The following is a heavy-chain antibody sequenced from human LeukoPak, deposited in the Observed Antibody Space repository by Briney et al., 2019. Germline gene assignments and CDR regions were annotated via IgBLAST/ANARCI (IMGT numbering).Heavy chain of an antibody. J-gene: IGHJ6*03. Sequence: PAASVKVSCKASGSTFTSYAMNWVRQAPGQGLEWMGWINANNGNPTYAQDFTGRFVFSLDTSVSTAYLQISSLKAEDTAVYYCASGEGSSRAFYYYMAVWGKGTTVTVSS. D-gene: IGHD6-13*01. CDR2: INANNGNP. CDR1: GSTFTSYA. CDR3: ASGEGSSRAFYYYMAV. V-gene: IGHV7-4-1*02.